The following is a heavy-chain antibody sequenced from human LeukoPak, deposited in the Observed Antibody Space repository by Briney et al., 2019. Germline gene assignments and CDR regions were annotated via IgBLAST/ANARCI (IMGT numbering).Heavy chain of an antibody. Sequence: SVKVSCKASGGTFSSYAISWVRQAPGQGLEWMGGIIPIFGTANYAQKFQGRVTITTDESTSTAYMELSSLRSEDTAVYYCARGIVGYYYGSGTYYYMDVWGKGTTVTVSS. CDR3: ARGIVGYYYGSGTYYYMDV. CDR2: IIPIFGTA. CDR1: GGTFSSYA. D-gene: IGHD3-10*01. J-gene: IGHJ6*03. V-gene: IGHV1-69*05.